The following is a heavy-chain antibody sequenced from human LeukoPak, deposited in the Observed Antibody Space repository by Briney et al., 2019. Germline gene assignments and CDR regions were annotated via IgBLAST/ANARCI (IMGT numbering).Heavy chain of an antibody. V-gene: IGHV3-7*01. J-gene: IGHJ4*02. CDR2: MKRDGGEK. D-gene: IGHD5-18*01. CDR1: TFTFTPGW. Sequence: PGGSLRLSCEASTFTFTPGWMSWVRQAPGKGLEWVAMMKRDGGEKHYVDSVRGRFTISRDNAKSSLYLQMDSLRDEDTAVYYCASLDTAHPSGVHWRQGTLVTVSS. CDR3: ASLDTAHPSGVH.